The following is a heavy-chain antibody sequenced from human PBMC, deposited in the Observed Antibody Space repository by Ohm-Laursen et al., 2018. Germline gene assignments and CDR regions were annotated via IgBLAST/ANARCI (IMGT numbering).Heavy chain of an antibody. CDR1: GYTFTDYY. Sequence: GSSVKVSCKASGYTFTDYYMHWVRQAPGQGLEWMGWISPNRGGTNYAQKFQGRVTMTRDTSISTAYMELSSLRSDDTAVYYCAIVLPQAQFSLNYWGQGTLVTVSS. J-gene: IGHJ4*02. CDR3: AIVLPQAQFSLNY. D-gene: IGHD2/OR15-2a*01. V-gene: IGHV1-2*02. CDR2: ISPNRGGT.